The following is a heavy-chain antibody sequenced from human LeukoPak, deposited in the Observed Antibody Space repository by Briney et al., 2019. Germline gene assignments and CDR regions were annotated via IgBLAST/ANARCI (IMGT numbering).Heavy chain of an antibody. CDR2: INQDGSEK. CDR1: GFTFDDYW. Sequence: GGSLRLSCGASGFTFDDYWMSWVRQAPGQGLEWVANINQDGSEKYYLDSAKGRFTISRDKAKNSLYLQMNSLRAEDTAVYYCAKDLWGFVEVAAILDYWGQGTLVTVSS. D-gene: IGHD2-15*01. V-gene: IGHV3-7*01. J-gene: IGHJ4*02. CDR3: AKDLWGFVEVAAILDY.